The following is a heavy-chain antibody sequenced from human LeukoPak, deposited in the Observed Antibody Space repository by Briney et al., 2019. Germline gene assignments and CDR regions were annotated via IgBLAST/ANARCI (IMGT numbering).Heavy chain of an antibody. J-gene: IGHJ4*02. CDR1: DGPFSGYY. CDR2: INHSGST. CDR3: AIPYSSSWEGDY. D-gene: IGHD6-13*01. V-gene: IGHV4-34*01. Sequence: SETLSLTCAVHDGPFSGYYWSWIRQPPGKGLEWIGEINHSGSTNYNPSLKSRVTISVDTSKNQFSLKLSSVTAADTAVYYCAIPYSSSWEGDYWGQGTLVTVSS.